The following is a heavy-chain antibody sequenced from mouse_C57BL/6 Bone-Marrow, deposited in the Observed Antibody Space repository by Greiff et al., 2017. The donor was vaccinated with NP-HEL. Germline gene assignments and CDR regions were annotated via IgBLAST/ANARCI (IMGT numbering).Heavy chain of an antibody. V-gene: IGHV1-64*01. CDR1: GYTFTSYW. CDR2: IHPNSGST. J-gene: IGHJ4*01. CDR3: ARRGPWAMDY. Sequence: VKLQQPGAELVKPGASVKLSCKASGYTFTSYWMHWVKQRPGQGLEWIGMIHPNSGSTNYNEKFKSKATLTVDKSSSTAYMQLSSLTSEDSAVYYCARRGPWAMDYWGQGTSVTVSS.